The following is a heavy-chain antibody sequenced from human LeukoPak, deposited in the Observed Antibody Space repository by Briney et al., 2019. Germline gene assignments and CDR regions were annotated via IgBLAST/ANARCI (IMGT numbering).Heavy chain of an antibody. CDR1: GVSISSSSYY. J-gene: IGHJ4*02. Sequence: SETLSLTCTVSGVSISSSSYYWGWIRQPPGKGLEWIGSIYYSGSTYYNPSLKSRVTISVDTSKNQFSLKLSSVTAADTAVYYCAREDSWSRDYWGQGTLVTVSS. V-gene: IGHV4-39*07. CDR2: IYYSGST. D-gene: IGHD1-26*01. CDR3: AREDSWSRDY.